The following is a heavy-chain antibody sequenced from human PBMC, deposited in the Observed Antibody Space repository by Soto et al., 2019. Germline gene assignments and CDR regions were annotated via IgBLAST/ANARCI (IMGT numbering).Heavy chain of an antibody. J-gene: IGHJ4*02. Sequence: EVQLLESAGGLVQPGGSLRLSCAASGFTFSNYAMGWVRQAPGKGLEWVSTFTRSGSTPYADSVRGRSTISTDNSKNTLYLHMDSLRAEDTAVYYCVRDFAPGSPNYDFWGLGTLVTVSS. CDR1: GFTFSNYA. CDR2: FTRSGST. D-gene: IGHD3-10*01. CDR3: VRDFAPGSPNYDF. V-gene: IGHV3-23*01.